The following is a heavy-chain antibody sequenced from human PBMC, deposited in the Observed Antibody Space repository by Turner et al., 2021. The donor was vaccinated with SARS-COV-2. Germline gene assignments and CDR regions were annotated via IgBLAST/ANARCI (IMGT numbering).Heavy chain of an antibody. J-gene: IGHJ2*01. Sequence: EVQLVESGGGVVQPGGSLRLSYAASGFTLSSYWMSWVRQAPGKGLEWVTNIKQDGIEKYYVASVKGRFTISRDNAKNSLYQQMNSLRAEDTAVYYCARLGRDDWYFDLWGRGTLVTVSS. CDR2: IKQDGIEK. V-gene: IGHV3-7*01. CDR3: ARLGRDDWYFDL. D-gene: IGHD1-26*01. CDR1: GFTLSSYW.